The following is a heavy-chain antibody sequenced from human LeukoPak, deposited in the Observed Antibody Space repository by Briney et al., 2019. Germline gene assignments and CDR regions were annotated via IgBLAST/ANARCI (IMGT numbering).Heavy chain of an antibody. D-gene: IGHD5-18*01. Sequence: ASGPGLLKSSETLSLTCSVAGGSIRTYYWNWIRQTPGKGLEWIGHISYGNTDYNPSLKSRVTISVDTSKNQFSLKLTSVTAADTAVYYCARDKAHSYGRYFDPWGQGALVTVSS. CDR3: ARDKAHSYGRYFDP. J-gene: IGHJ5*02. V-gene: IGHV4-59*01. CDR2: ISYGNT. CDR1: GGSIRTYY.